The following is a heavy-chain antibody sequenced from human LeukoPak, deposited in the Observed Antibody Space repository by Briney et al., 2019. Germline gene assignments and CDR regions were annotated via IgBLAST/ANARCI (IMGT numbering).Heavy chain of an antibody. CDR1: GFSLSTIVVG. D-gene: IGHD3-9*01. V-gene: IGHV2-5*01. CDR2: IYWNDDK. CDR3: QAGDGIRYFDWLLFRD. Sequence: SGPTLVKPTQTLTLTFTFSGFSLSTIVVGVRWIRQPPGKALEWLALIYWNDDKRYSPSLKSRLTSTKDTSKNQVVLTMTNMDPVDTATFFFQAGDGIRYFDWLLFRDWGQGTLVTVSS. J-gene: IGHJ4*02.